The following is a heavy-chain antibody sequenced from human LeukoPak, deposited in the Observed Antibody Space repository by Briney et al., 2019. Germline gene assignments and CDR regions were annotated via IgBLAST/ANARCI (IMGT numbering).Heavy chain of an antibody. D-gene: IGHD3-22*01. Sequence: GASVKVSCKASGYTFTSYGISWVRQAPGQGLEWMGWISAYNGNTNYAQKLQGRVTMTTDTSTSTAYMELRSLRSDDTAVYYCAREYYYDSSGYGQAFDIWGQGTMVTVSS. V-gene: IGHV1-18*01. CDR2: ISAYNGNT. CDR3: AREYYYDSSGYGQAFDI. J-gene: IGHJ3*02. CDR1: GYTFTSYG.